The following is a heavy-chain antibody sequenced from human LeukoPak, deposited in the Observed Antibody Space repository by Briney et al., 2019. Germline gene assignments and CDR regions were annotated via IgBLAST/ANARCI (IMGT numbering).Heavy chain of an antibody. D-gene: IGHD3-9*01. CDR2: IYHSGST. Sequence: PSETLSLTCAVSGCSISSGYYWGWIRQPPGKGLEWIGSIYHSGSTYYNPSLKSRVTISVDTSKNQFSLKLSSVTAPDTGVYYCARLRLPDWFYDYWGQGTLVTVSS. CDR1: GCSISSGYY. J-gene: IGHJ4*02. CDR3: ARLRLPDWFYDY. V-gene: IGHV4-38-2*01.